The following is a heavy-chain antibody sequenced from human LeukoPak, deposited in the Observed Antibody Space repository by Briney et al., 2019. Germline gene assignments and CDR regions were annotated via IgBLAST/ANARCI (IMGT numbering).Heavy chain of an antibody. CDR2: IYHSGST. J-gene: IGHJ4*02. Sequence: SETLSLTCAVSGGSISSSNWWSWVRQPPGKGLEWIGEIYHSGSTNYNPSLKSRVTISVDTSKNQFSLKLSSVTAADTAVYYCARDLAVAGQIANDYWGQGTLVTVSS. V-gene: IGHV4-4*02. D-gene: IGHD6-19*01. CDR3: ARDLAVAGQIANDY. CDR1: GGSISSSNW.